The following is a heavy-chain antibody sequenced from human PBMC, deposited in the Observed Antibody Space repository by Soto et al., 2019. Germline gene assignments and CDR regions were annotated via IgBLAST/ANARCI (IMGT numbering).Heavy chain of an antibody. V-gene: IGHV3-66*02. CDR3: AKDRLPHYDILTGSLDY. Sequence: GGSLRLSCAASGFTVSTKYMSWVRQAPGKGLEWVSVIYSGGSTYYADSVKGRFTISRDNSKNTLYLQMNSLRAEDTAVYYCAKDRLPHYDILTGSLDYWGQGTLVTVSS. J-gene: IGHJ4*02. D-gene: IGHD3-9*01. CDR2: IYSGGST. CDR1: GFTVSTKY.